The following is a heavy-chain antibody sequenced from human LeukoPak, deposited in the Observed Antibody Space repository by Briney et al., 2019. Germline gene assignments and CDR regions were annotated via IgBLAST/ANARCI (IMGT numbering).Heavy chain of an antibody. Sequence: GGSLRLSCAASGFTFSSYGMSWVRQAPGKGLEWVSIISGSGGSTYVADSVKGRFTFSRDDSKNTLYLQMNSLRAEDTAVYYLAKNWDYYGWGSIVDYWGQGTLVTVSS. J-gene: IGHJ4*02. CDR1: GFTFSSYG. CDR3: AKNWDYYGWGSIVDY. D-gene: IGHD3-10*01. V-gene: IGHV3-23*01. CDR2: ISGSGGST.